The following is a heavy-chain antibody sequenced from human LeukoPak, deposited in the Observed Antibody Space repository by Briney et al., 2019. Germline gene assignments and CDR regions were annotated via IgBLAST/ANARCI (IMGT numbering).Heavy chain of an antibody. V-gene: IGHV3-33*01. D-gene: IGHD1-26*01. CDR3: AREEWEHHYFDY. CDR2: IWYDGSNK. CDR1: GFTFSSYG. Sequence: PGGSLRLSCAASGFTFSSYGMHWVRQAPGKGLEWVAVIWYDGSNKYYADSVKGRFTISRDNSKNTLYLQMNSLRAEDTAVYYCAREEWEHHYFDYRGQGTLVTVSS. J-gene: IGHJ4*02.